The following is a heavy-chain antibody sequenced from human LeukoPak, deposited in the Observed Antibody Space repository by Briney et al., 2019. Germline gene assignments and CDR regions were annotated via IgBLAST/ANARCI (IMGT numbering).Heavy chain of an antibody. V-gene: IGHV4-59*01. D-gene: IGHD4-11*01. CDR1: GGSISSYY. CDR2: IYYSGST. Sequence: SETLSLTCTVSGGSISSYYWSWIRQPPGKGLEWIGCIYYSGSTDYNPSLKSRVNISVDTSKNQFSLKLSSLTAADTAVYYCAREGVTKYYFDYWGQGTLVTVSS. J-gene: IGHJ4*02. CDR3: AREGVTKYYFDY.